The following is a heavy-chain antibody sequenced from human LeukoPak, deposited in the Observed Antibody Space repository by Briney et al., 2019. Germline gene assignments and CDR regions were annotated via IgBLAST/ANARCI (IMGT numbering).Heavy chain of an antibody. V-gene: IGHV1-18*01. CDR1: GYTFSTYG. Sequence: ASVKVSCKTPGYTFSTYGVTWVRQAPGQGFQWMGWISGHTGNTKYAENFQGRISLTTDTSATTAYMELRSLTSDDTAVYYCARDLSSGGWTLEFDYWGQGSLVTVAS. J-gene: IGHJ4*02. CDR3: ARDLSSGGWTLEFDY. CDR2: ISGHTGNT. D-gene: IGHD1-1*01.